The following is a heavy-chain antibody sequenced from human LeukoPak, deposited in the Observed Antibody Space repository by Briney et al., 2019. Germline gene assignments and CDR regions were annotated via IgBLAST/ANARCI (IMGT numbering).Heavy chain of an antibody. CDR2: IFPGDSHT. Sequence: GESLKISCKASGYSFTNYWIGWVRQMPGKGLEWMGIIFPGDSHTRYSPSFQGQVTISADRSIGTAYLQWSSLKASDTAMYYCVRLSGIHYFDYWGQGTLVTVSS. J-gene: IGHJ4*02. CDR1: GYSFTNYW. CDR3: VRLSGIHYFDY. V-gene: IGHV5-51*01. D-gene: IGHD6-13*01.